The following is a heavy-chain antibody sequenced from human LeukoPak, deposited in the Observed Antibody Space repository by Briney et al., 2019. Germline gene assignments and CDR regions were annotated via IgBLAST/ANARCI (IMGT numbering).Heavy chain of an antibody. CDR1: GGSISSYY. V-gene: IGHV4-4*07. D-gene: IGHD1-14*01. CDR2: IYTSGST. CDR3: ARDHSGHNRNADDAFDI. J-gene: IGHJ3*02. Sequence: PSETLSLTCTVSGGSISSYYWSWIRQPAGKGLEWIGRIYTSGSTNYNPSLKSRVTISVDKSKNQFSLKLSSVTAADTAVYYCARDHSGHNRNADDAFDIWGQGTMVTVSS.